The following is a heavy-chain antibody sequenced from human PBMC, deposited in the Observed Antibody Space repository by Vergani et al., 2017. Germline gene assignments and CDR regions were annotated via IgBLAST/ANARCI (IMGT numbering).Heavy chain of an antibody. CDR3: AKDQGPSEAHDY. CDR1: GFTFSRYA. CDR2: ISGSGGST. J-gene: IGHJ4*02. V-gene: IGHV3-23*01. Sequence: EVQLLESGGGLVQPGGSLRLSCAASGFTFSRYAMSWVRQAPGKGLEWVSAISGSGGSTYYADSVKGRFTISRDNSKNTLYLQMNSLRAEDTAVYYCAKDQGPSEAHDYWGQGTLVTVSS.